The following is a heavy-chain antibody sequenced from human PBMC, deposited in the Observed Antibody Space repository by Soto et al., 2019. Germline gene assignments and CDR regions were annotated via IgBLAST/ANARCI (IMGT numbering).Heavy chain of an antibody. Sequence: GGSLRLSCEASGFTFSNYSMNWVRQAPGKGLEWLSFISSTSNTIYYADSVRGRSTISRDNAKNSLNLKMNSLKAKETTVYYWASREPYSSALVYWGEGPLVT. J-gene: IGHJ4*02. D-gene: IGHD6-19*01. V-gene: IGHV3-48*01. CDR3: ASREPYSSALVY. CDR2: ISSTSNTI. CDR1: GFTFSNYS.